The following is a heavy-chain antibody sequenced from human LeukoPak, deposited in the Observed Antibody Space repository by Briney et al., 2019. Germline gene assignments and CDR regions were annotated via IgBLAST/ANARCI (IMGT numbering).Heavy chain of an antibody. D-gene: IGHD5-18*01. V-gene: IGHV4-39*01. CDR2: IYYSGTT. CDR3: ARNRRGYSYGTLYYFDY. CDR1: GDSISSSDYY. Sequence: TSETLSLTCTVSGDSISSSDYYWGWIRQPPGKGLEWIANIYYSGTTYYNPSLKSRVTISVDTSKNQFSLSLSSVTAADMAVYFCARNRRGYSYGTLYYFDYWGQGTLVTVSS. J-gene: IGHJ4*02.